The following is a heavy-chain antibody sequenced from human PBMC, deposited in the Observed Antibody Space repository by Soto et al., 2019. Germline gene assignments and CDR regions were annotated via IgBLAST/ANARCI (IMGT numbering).Heavy chain of an antibody. J-gene: IGHJ6*03. CDR2: IYYFGSA. CDR1: GASITNYH. Sequence: SETLSLTCTVSGASITNYHWSWIRQPPGKGLEWIGYIYYFGSANYNPSLKSRVTISVDTSQSQVSLTLNSVTAADTGVYYCGAAVPVEYVSPYYYMDVWGRGTTVTVSS. D-gene: IGHD3-16*01. CDR3: GAAVPVEYVSPYYYMDV. V-gene: IGHV4-59*01.